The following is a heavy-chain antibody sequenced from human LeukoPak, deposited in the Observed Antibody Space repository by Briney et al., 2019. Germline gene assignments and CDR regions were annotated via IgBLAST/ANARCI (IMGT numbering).Heavy chain of an antibody. D-gene: IGHD3-22*01. J-gene: IGHJ4*02. CDR1: TFTFNNYA. CDR3: ARGGRGIVVVNQDY. V-gene: IGHV3-30*04. Sequence: PGGSLRLSCAASTFTFNNYAMHWVRQAPGKGLEWVAVILYDGTMKYYGDSVKGRFTISRDNSNNMLYLQMNSLRAEDTAVYYCARGGRGIVVVNQDYWGQGTLVTVSS. CDR2: ILYDGTMK.